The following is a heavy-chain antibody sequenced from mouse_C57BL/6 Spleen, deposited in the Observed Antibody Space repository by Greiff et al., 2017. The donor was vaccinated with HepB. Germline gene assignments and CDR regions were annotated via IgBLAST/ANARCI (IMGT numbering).Heavy chain of an antibody. D-gene: IGHD1-1*01. CDR2: IDPENGDT. CDR3: TTGDYGSSYRWYFDV. J-gene: IGHJ1*03. CDR1: GFNIKDDY. V-gene: IGHV14-4*01. Sequence: EVQLVESGAELVRPGASVKLSCTASGFNIKDDYMHWVKQRPEQGLEWIGWIDPENGDTEYASKFQGKATITADTSSNTAYLQLSSLTSEDTAVYYCTTGDYGSSYRWYFDVWGTGTTVTVSS.